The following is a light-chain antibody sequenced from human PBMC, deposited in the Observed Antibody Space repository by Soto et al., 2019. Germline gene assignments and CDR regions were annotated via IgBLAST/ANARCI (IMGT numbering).Light chain of an antibody. CDR1: QSVSTL. CDR2: EAS. Sequence: EIVMTQSPATLSVSPGERATLSCRASQSVSTLLAWYQQRPGQAPRLLISEASNRATGIPARFSGSGSGTDFTLTISRLEPEDFAVYYCQQYDSSPKTFGQGTKVDIK. CDR3: QQYDSSPKT. V-gene: IGKV3D-15*01. J-gene: IGKJ1*01.